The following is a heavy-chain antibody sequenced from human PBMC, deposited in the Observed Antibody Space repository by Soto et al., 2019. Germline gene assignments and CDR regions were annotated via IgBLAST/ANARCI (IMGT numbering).Heavy chain of an antibody. J-gene: IGHJ6*02. V-gene: IGHV1-69*13. CDR3: ARSPYVSCADCDWFYYYGMDV. D-gene: IGHD2-21*02. CDR2: IIPIFGTA. CDR1: GGTFSSYA. Sequence: GASVKVSCKASGGTFSSYAISWVRQAPGQGLEWMGGIIPIFGTANYAQRFQGRVTITADESTSTAYMELSSLRSEDTAVYYCARSPYVSCADCDWFYYYGMDVWGQGTTVTFSS.